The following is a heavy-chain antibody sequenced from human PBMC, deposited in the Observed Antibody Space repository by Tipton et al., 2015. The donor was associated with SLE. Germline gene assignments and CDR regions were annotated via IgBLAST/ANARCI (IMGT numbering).Heavy chain of an antibody. D-gene: IGHD6-13*01. CDR1: GGAISGYY. CDR3: ARVVYSFSDAFDI. Sequence: TLSLTCSVSGGAISGYYWTWIRQSPGKALEWIGYIYNSGSTNYNPSLKSRVTISVDTTSSQFALKMNSVTAADTAVYYCARVVYSFSDAFDIWGQGTLVTVSS. CDR2: IYNSGST. V-gene: IGHV4-59*01. J-gene: IGHJ3*02.